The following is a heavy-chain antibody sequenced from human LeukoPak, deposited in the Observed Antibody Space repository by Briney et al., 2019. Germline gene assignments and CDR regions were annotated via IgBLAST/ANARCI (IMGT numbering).Heavy chain of an antibody. D-gene: IGHD4-17*01. CDR2: ISWNSGSI. CDR1: GFTFDDYA. Sequence: PGGSLRLSCAASGFTFDDYAMHWVRQAPGKGLEWVSGISWNSGSIGYADSVKGRFTISRDNAKNSLYLQMSSLRAEDTALYYCAKDHYTVTNGYLDYWGQGTLVTVSS. CDR3: AKDHYTVTNGYLDY. V-gene: IGHV3-9*01. J-gene: IGHJ4*02.